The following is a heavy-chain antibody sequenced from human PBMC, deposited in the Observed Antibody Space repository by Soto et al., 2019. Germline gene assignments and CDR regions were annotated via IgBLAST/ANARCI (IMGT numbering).Heavy chain of an antibody. D-gene: IGHD3-22*01. CDR2: IYHSGST. V-gene: IGHV4-30-2*01. CDR1: GGSISSGGYS. CDR3: ARGDYYDSRTANYYYYGMDV. J-gene: IGHJ6*02. Sequence: TLSLTCAVSGGSISSGGYSWSWIRQPPGKGLEWIGYIYHSGSTYYNPSLKSRVTISVDRSKNQFSLKLSSVTAADTAVYYCARGDYYDSRTANYYYYGMDVWGQGTTVTVYS.